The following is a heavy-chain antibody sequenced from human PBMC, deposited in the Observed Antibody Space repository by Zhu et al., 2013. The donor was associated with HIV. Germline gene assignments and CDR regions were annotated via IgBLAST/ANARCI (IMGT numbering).Heavy chain of an antibody. D-gene: IGHD3-22*01. CDR2: INPNSGGT. J-gene: IGHJ6*02. Sequence: QVQLVQSGAEVKKPGASVKVSCKASGYTFSNYYMYWVRQAPGQGLEWMGWINPNSGGTNYAQKFQGRVTMTRDTSISTAYMELSRLRSDDTAVYYCARSRITMIGVSWDVWGQGTTVTVS. CDR1: GYTFSNYY. CDR3: ARSRITMIGVSWDV. V-gene: IGHV1-2*02.